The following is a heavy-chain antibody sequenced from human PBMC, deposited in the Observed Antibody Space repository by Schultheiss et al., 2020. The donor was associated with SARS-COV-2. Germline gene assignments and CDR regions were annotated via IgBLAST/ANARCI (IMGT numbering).Heavy chain of an antibody. Sequence: GGSLRLSCAASGFTFSSYWMSWVRQAPGKGLEWVANIKQDGSEKYYVDSVKGRFTISRDNSKNTLYLQMNSLRAEDTAVYYCAKGGYSYGYPSAEYFQHWGQGTLVTVSS. CDR3: AKGGYSYGYPSAEYFQH. CDR1: GFTFSSYW. V-gene: IGHV3-7*03. J-gene: IGHJ1*01. D-gene: IGHD5-18*01. CDR2: IKQDGSEK.